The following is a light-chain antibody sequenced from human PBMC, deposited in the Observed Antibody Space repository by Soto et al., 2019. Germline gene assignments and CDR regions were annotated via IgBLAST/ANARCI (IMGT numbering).Light chain of an antibody. CDR3: QQYNNWWT. J-gene: IGKJ1*01. Sequence: EIEMTQSPDTLSVSPGERATLSGRASQSVSSSLAWYQQKPGQTPRLLIYGASTRATGIPARFSGSGSGTEFTLTISSRQSEDSAVYYCQQYNNWWTFGQGTKVEIK. CDR1: QSVSSS. V-gene: IGKV3-15*01. CDR2: GAS.